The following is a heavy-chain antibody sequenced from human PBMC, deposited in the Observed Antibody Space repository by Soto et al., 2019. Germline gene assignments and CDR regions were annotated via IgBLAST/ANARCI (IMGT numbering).Heavy chain of an antibody. CDR1: GFSLSTSGMR. D-gene: IGHD3-3*02. Sequence: SGPTLVNPTQTLTLTCTFSGFSLSTSGMRVSWIRQPPGKALEWLARIDWDDDKFYNTSLKTRLTISKDTSKNQVVLTMTNMDPVDTATYYCARMQHFLYGMDVWGQGTTVTVSS. J-gene: IGHJ6*02. CDR2: IDWDDDK. V-gene: IGHV2-70*04. CDR3: ARMQHFLYGMDV.